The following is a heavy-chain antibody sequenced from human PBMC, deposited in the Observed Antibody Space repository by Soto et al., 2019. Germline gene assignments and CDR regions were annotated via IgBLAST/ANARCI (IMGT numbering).Heavy chain of an antibody. J-gene: IGHJ4*02. D-gene: IGHD3-16*02. V-gene: IGHV4-39*01. CDR2: IYYSGST. Sequence: ETLSLTCTVSGGSISSSSYYWGWIRQPPGKGLEWIGSIYYSGSTYYNPSLKSRVTISVDTSKNQFSLKLSSVTAADTAVYYCASGDYDYVWGSYRTDYWGQGTLVTVSS. CDR1: GGSISSSSYY. CDR3: ASGDYDYVWGSYRTDY.